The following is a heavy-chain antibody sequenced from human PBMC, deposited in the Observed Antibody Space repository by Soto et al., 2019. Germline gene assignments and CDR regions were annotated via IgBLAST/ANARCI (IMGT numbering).Heavy chain of an antibody. V-gene: IGHV1-8*01. J-gene: IGHJ5*02. CDR3: ARGNWFDP. CDR1: GYTFITYD. CDR2: VNPDSGKT. Sequence: QVQLVQSGAEVKKPGASVKVSCKASGYTFITYDTNWVRQATGQGLEWVGWVNPDSGKTDYARKIQGRVTMTMNTSISTVYMELSVLRSEDTAGYYCARGNWFDPWGQGTLVTVSS.